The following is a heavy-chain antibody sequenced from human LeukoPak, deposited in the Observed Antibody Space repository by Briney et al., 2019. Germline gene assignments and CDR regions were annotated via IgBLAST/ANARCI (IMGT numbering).Heavy chain of an antibody. J-gene: IGHJ6*02. V-gene: IGHV3-21*01. CDR3: ARAISSSWSGRDYGMDV. D-gene: IGHD6-13*01. Sequence: PGGSLRLSCAASGFTFSSYSMNWVRQAPGKGLEWGSSISSSSSYIYYADSVKGRFTISRDNAKNSLYLQMNSLRAEDTAVYYCARAISSSWSGRDYGMDVWGQGTTVTVSS. CDR2: ISSSSSYI. CDR1: GFTFSSYS.